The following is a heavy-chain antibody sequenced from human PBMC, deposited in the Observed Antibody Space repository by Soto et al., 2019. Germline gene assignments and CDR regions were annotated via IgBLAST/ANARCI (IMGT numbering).Heavy chain of an antibody. J-gene: IGHJ4*02. Sequence: GSLRLSCSASGFTFSSYAMHWVRQAPGKGLEYVSAISSNGGSTYYADSVKGRFTISRDNSKNTLYLQMSSLRAEDTAVYYCVKAYCGGDCPGGEDYWGQGTLVTVSS. D-gene: IGHD2-21*02. CDR2: ISSNGGST. V-gene: IGHV3-64D*06. CDR3: VKAYCGGDCPGGEDY. CDR1: GFTFSSYA.